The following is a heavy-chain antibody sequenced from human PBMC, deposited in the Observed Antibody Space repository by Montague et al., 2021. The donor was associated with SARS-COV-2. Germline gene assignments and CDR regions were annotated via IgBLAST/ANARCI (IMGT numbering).Heavy chain of an antibody. CDR2: ISYDGSNK. J-gene: IGHJ6*02. V-gene: IGHV3-30-3*01. Sequence: SLRLSCAASGFTFSSYAMHWVRQAPGKGLEWVAVISYDGSNKYYADSVKGRLTISRDNSKNTLYLQMNSLRAEDTAVYYCARELADYGMGVWGQGTTVTVSS. CDR3: ARELADYGMGV. CDR1: GFTFSSYA.